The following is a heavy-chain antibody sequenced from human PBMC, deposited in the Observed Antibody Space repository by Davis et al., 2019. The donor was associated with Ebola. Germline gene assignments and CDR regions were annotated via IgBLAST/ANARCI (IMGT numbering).Heavy chain of an antibody. CDR3: ARDLYYYDSSGYYYLDY. V-gene: IGHV3-23*01. CDR1: GFTFSSYA. Sequence: GESLKISCAASGFTFSSYAMSWVRQAPGKGLEWVSTISGSGGSTYYADSVKGRFTISRDNSKNTLYLQMNSLRAEDTAVYYCARDLYYYDSSGYYYLDYWGQGTLVTVSS. CDR2: ISGSGGST. J-gene: IGHJ4*02. D-gene: IGHD3-22*01.